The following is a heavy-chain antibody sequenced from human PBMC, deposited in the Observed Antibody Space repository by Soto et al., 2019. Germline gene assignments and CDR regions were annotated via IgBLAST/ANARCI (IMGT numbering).Heavy chain of an antibody. Sequence: EVQLVESGGGLVQPGGSLRLSCAASGFTFSDFWMNWVRQAPEKGLEWVAYISSDGRETNHVASVKGRFTISRDNAKNSLYLQMNSLRAKDTAVYYCARWPRLLDSWGQGTLVTVSS. CDR2: ISSDGRET. J-gene: IGHJ4*02. CDR1: GFTFSDFW. D-gene: IGHD6-6*01. V-gene: IGHV3-7*01. CDR3: ARWPRLLDS.